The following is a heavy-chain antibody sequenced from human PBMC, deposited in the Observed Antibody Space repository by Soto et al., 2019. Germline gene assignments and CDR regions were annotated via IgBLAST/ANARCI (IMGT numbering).Heavy chain of an antibody. CDR1: GASISSMSHY. J-gene: IGHJ4*02. Sequence: QVQLQESGPGLVRPSETLSLTCTVSGASISSMSHYWSWIRQSPGKGLEWIGYMYITGSTNYNPSLKSRMTISLDTSQDQFSLTLSSVTAADTGVYYCAWNAIFGVVTGLDYLGQGSLVTVSP. V-gene: IGHV4-61*01. D-gene: IGHD3-3*01. CDR2: MYITGST. CDR3: AWNAIFGVVTGLDY.